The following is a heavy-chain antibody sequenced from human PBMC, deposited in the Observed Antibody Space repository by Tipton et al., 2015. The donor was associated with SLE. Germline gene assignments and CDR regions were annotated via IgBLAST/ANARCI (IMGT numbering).Heavy chain of an antibody. CDR3: ARVRVDTAMGVFDF. CDR2: ISAYNGNT. V-gene: IGHV1-18*01. D-gene: IGHD5-18*01. Sequence: QLVQSGAEVKKPGASVKVSCKTSGYPFSSYGMAWVRLAPGQGLEWMGWISAYNGNTDYAQKFQGRVTMTTDTSTSTAYMELRSLRSDDTAIYYCARVRVDTAMGVFDFWGQGTLVTVSS. J-gene: IGHJ4*02. CDR1: GYPFSSYG.